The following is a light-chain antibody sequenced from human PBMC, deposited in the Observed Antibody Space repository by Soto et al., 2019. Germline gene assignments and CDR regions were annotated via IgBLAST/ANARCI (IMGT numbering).Light chain of an antibody. V-gene: IGLV2-14*03. J-gene: IGLJ7*01. CDR2: DVT. CDR1: SSDVGGYNY. CDR3: SSYTSSNIPV. Sequence: QYVLTQPASVSGSPGQSITIYCTGTSSDVGGYNYVSWYQHHPGRAPKLMIYDVTNRPSGVSNRFSGSKSGNTASLTISGLQAEDEADYYCSSYTSSNIPVFGGGTQLTVL.